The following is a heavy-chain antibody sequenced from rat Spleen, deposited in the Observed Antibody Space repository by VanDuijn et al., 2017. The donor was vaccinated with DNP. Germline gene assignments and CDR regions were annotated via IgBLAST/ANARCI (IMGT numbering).Heavy chain of an antibody. CDR2: IQSGGST. V-gene: IGHV2S1*01. CDR3: TRELYPYAMDA. D-gene: IGHD1-2*01. CDR1: GFSLTSYH. Sequence: QVQLKESGPGLVQPSQTLSLTCTVSGFSLTSYHVHWVRQPPRKVLEWMGRIQSGGSTDYNSALKSRLSISRDTSKSLVFLKMNSLQTEDTAIYYCTRELYPYAMDAWGQGTSVTVSS. J-gene: IGHJ4*01.